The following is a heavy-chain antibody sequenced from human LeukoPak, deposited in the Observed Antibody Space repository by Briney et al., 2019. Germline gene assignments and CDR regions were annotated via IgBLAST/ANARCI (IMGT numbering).Heavy chain of an antibody. D-gene: IGHD2/OR15-2a*01. J-gene: IGHJ4*02. CDR1: GFTFSSYA. CDR3: AKGPFYDY. CDR2: ISGSGGST. Sequence: GGSLRLSCAASGFTFSSYAMSWVRQPPGPGLEWVSAISGSGGSTYYADSAKDRFTISRDNSKNTLYLQMNSLRAEDTAVYYCAKGPFYDYWGQGTLVTVSS. V-gene: IGHV3-23*01.